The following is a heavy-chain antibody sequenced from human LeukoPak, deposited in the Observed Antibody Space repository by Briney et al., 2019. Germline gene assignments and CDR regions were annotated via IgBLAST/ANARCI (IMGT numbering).Heavy chain of an antibody. CDR3: AKDGGTKGYSYGRY. CDR2: ISYDGSNK. D-gene: IGHD5-18*01. CDR1: GFIFRTYA. J-gene: IGHJ4*02. Sequence: TGGSLRLSCAASGFIFRTYAMHWVRQAPGKGLEWVAVISYDGSNKYYADSVKGRFTISRDNSKNTLYLQMNSLRAEDTAVYYCAKDGGTKGYSYGRYWGQGTLVTVSS. V-gene: IGHV3-30*04.